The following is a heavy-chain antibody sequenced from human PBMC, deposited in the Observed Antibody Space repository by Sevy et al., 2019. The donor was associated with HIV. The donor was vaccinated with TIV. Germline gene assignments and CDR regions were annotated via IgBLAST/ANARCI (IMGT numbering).Heavy chain of an antibody. D-gene: IGHD2-8*01. J-gene: IGHJ4*02. CDR3: AREGCTKPHDY. CDR2: LSFGCGEI. V-gene: IGHV3-23*01. Sequence: GGSLRLSCAASGFTFSKYSMSWVRQPPGKGLEWVSTLSFGCGEINYADSVKGRFTISRDNSKSSVYLQMYNLRPDDTAVYYCAREGCTKPHDYWGQGTLVTVSS. CDR1: GFTFSKYS.